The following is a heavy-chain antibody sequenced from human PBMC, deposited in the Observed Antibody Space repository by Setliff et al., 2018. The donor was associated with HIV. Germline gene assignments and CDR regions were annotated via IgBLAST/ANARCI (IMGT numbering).Heavy chain of an antibody. V-gene: IGHV4-34*01. CDR1: GGFFSGYY. J-gene: IGHJ4*02. Sequence: LSLTCAVYGGFFSGYYWSWIRQPPGEGLEWIGEVNYSGNTNYNPSLKTRVNISVDTSKNQFSLNLRSVSAANTAVYYCARGPWGYNGSYAGLPFDNWGQGKLVTVSS. D-gene: IGHD1-26*01. CDR2: VNYSGNT. CDR3: ARGPWGYNGSYAGLPFDN.